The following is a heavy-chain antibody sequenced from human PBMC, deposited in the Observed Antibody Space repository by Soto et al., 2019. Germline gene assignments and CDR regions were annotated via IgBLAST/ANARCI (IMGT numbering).Heavy chain of an antibody. J-gene: IGHJ4*02. D-gene: IGHD2-15*01. V-gene: IGHV4-34*01. CDR1: GGSFSGYY. CDR2: INHSGST. Sequence: SETLSLTCAVYGGSFSGYYWSWIRQPPGKGLEWIGEINHSGSTNYNPSLKSRVTISVDTSKNQFSLKLSSVTAADTAVYYCARARACSGGSCYLGYWGQGTLVTVSS. CDR3: ARARACSGGSCYLGY.